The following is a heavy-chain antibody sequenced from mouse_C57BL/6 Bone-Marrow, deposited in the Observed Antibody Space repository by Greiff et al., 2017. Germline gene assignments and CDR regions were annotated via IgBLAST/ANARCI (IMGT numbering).Heavy chain of an antibody. J-gene: IGHJ4*01. CDR3: TPHYYAMDY. CDR1: GFNIKDDY. V-gene: IGHV14-4*01. Sequence: EVQLQQSGAELVRPGASVKLSCTASGFNIKDDYMHWVKPRPEQGLEWIGWIDPENGDTEYASKFQGKATITADTSSNTAYLQLSSLTSEDTAVYYCTPHYYAMDYWGQGTSVTVSS. CDR2: IDPENGDT.